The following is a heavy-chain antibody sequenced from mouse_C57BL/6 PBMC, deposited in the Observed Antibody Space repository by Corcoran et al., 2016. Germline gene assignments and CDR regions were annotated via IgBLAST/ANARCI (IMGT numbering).Heavy chain of an antibody. CDR3: ARRVYYSDFDY. CDR2: INPYNGGT. J-gene: IGHJ2*01. V-gene: IGHV1-19*01. CDR1: GYTFTDYY. D-gene: IGHD1-1*01. Sequence: EVQLQQSGPVLVKPGASVKMSCKASGYTFTDYYMNWVKQSHGKSLEWIGVINPYNGGTSYNQKFKGKATLTVDKSSSTAYMELNSLTSEDSAVYYCARRVYYSDFDYWDQGTTLTVSS.